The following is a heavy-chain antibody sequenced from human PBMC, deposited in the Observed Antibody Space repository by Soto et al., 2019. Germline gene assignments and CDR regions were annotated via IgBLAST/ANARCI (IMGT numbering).Heavy chain of an antibody. D-gene: IGHD5-18*01. CDR3: ASWIQLWSYFDY. V-gene: IGHV4-30-4*01. CDR2: IYSSGST. Sequence: PSETLSLTCTVSGGSISSGDYYWSWIRQPPGKGLEWIGYIYSSGSTYYNPSLKSRVTISVDTSKNQFSLKLSSGTAADTAVYYCASWIQLWSYFDYWGQGTLVTVSS. CDR1: GGSISSGDYY. J-gene: IGHJ4*02.